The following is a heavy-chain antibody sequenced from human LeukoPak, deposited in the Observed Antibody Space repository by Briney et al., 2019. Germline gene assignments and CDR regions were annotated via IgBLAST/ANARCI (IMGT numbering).Heavy chain of an antibody. CDR1: GYTFTSYA. D-gene: IGHD1-26*01. CDR2: IIPIFGTA. CDR3: ARAAREAQDDAFDI. Sequence: SVKVSCKTSGYTFTSYAISWVRQAPGQGLEWMGGIIPIFGTANYAQKFQGRVTITTDESTSTAYMELSSLRSEDTAVYYCARAAREAQDDAFDIWGQGTMVTVSS. J-gene: IGHJ3*02. V-gene: IGHV1-69*05.